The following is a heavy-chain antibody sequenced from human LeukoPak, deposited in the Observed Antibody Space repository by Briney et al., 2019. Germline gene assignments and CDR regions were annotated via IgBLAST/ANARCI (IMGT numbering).Heavy chain of an antibody. J-gene: IGHJ5*02. Sequence: GGSLRLSRAASGFTLRSHWMHLVRHAPAPRLVWVSRINSDGSTTNYADSVKGRFTISRDNAENTLYLQLNSLRVEDTAVCESTRLVSPTRWVDPWGQGTLVTVSS. CDR1: GFTLRSHW. CDR2: INSDGSTT. V-gene: IGHV3-74*01. D-gene: IGHD2-15*01. CDR3: TRLVSPTRWVDP.